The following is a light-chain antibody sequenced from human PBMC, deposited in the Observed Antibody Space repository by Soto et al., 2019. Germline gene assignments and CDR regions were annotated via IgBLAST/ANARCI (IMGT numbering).Light chain of an antibody. J-gene: IGLJ2*01. CDR3: CAYAGSYNVV. Sequence: QSALTQPRSVSGSPGQSVTLSCTGTSSDVGGYHYVSWYQHHPGKAPKIIIYDVNKRPSGVPDRFSGSKSGNTASLTISGLQPEDEADYYCCAYAGSYNVVFGARTQVTV. V-gene: IGLV2-11*01. CDR1: SSDVGGYHY. CDR2: DVN.